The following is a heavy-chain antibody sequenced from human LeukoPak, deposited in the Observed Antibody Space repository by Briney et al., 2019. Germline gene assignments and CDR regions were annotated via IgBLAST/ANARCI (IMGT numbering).Heavy chain of an antibody. J-gene: IGHJ4*02. D-gene: IGHD2-15*01. V-gene: IGHV3-23*01. Sequence: GGSLRLSCAASGFTFSDYYMSWVRQAPGKGLEWVSAISGSGGSTYYADSVKGRFTISRDNSKNTLYLQMNSLGAEDTAVYYCAKDQDCSGGSCYEGYFDYWGQGTLVTVSS. CDR2: ISGSGGST. CDR3: AKDQDCSGGSCYEGYFDY. CDR1: GFTFSDYY.